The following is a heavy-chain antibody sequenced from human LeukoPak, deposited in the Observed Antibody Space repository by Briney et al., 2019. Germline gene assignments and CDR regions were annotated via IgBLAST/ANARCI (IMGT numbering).Heavy chain of an antibody. Sequence: QSGGSLRLSSAASGFTFRSYALHWVRQAPGKGLEWVAVISDDGTRQHYADFLGGRFTISRDNSKNTVSLQMSSLTSEDTAVYFCVREQPGDGWSGFDYWGQGNLVTVSS. CDR2: ISDDGTRQ. CDR1: GFTFRSYA. D-gene: IGHD6-19*01. J-gene: IGHJ4*02. CDR3: VREQPGDGWSGFDY. V-gene: IGHV3-30*15.